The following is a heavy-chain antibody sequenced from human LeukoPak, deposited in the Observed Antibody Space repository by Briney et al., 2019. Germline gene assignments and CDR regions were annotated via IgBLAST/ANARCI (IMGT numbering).Heavy chain of an antibody. CDR1: GGSFSGYY. J-gene: IGHJ4*02. CDR3: ARSLRYFDWLANEFDY. CDR2: INHSGST. Sequence: SETLSLTCAVYGGSFSGYYWSWIRQPPGKGLEWIGEINHSGSTNYNPSLKSRVTISVDTSKNQFSLKLSSVTAADTAVYYCARSLRYFDWLANEFDYWGQGTLVTVSS. V-gene: IGHV4-34*01. D-gene: IGHD3-9*01.